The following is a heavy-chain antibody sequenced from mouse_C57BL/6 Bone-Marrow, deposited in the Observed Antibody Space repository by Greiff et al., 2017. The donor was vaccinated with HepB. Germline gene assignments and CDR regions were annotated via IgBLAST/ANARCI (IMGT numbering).Heavy chain of an antibody. CDR2: IDPSDSYT. CDR1: GYTFTSYW. Sequence: VQLKQPGAELVMPGASVKLSCKASGYTFTSYWMHWVKQRPGQGLEWIGEIDPSDSYTNYNQKFKGKSTLTVDKSSSTAYMQLSSLTSEDSAVYCWARMAGTRYYFDYWGQGTTLTVSS. J-gene: IGHJ2*01. CDR3: ARMAGTRYYFDY. V-gene: IGHV1-69*01. D-gene: IGHD4-1*01.